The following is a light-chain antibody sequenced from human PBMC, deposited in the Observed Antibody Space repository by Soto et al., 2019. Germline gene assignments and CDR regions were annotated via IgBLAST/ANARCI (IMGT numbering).Light chain of an antibody. CDR3: QQYGSSPWT. CDR2: DAS. Sequence: VLLTQSPATLSLSPGERATLSCRASQSVSSYLAWYQQKPGQAPRLLIYDASNRATGIPARFSGSGSGTDFTLTISRLEPEDFAVYYCQQYGSSPWTFGQGTMVDVK. J-gene: IGKJ1*01. CDR1: QSVSSY. V-gene: IGKV3-20*01.